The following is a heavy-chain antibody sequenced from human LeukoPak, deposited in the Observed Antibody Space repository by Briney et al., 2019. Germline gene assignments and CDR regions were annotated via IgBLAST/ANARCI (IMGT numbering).Heavy chain of an antibody. CDR3: ARKSDRYSGNLPVFDY. D-gene: IGHD1-26*01. CDR1: GYTFTSYA. Sequence: ASVKVSCKASGYTFTSYAMNWVRQAPGQGLEWMGWINTNTGNPTYAQGFTGRFVFSLDTSISTAYLQISSLKAEDTAVYYCARKSDRYSGNLPVFDYWGQGTLVTVSS. V-gene: IGHV7-4-1*02. CDR2: INTNTGNP. J-gene: IGHJ4*02.